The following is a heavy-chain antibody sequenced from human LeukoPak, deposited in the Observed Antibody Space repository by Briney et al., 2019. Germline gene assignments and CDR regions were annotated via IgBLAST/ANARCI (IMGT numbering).Heavy chain of an antibody. CDR3: AKSLSGPAAAHFDY. CDR2: ISYDGSNK. V-gene: IGHV3-30*18. CDR1: GFTFSSYG. Sequence: GGSLRLSCAASGFTFSSYGMHWVRQAPGKGLEWVAVISYDGSNKYYADSVKGRFTISRDNSKSTLYLQMNSLRAEDTAVYYCAKSLSGPAAAHFDYWGQGTLVTVSS. J-gene: IGHJ4*02. D-gene: IGHD2-2*01.